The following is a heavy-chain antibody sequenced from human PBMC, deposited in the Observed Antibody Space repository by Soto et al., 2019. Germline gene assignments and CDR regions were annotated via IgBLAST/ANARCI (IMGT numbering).Heavy chain of an antibody. Sequence: ASVKVSCKASGYTFTSYDINWVRQATGQGLEWMGWMNPNSGNTGYAQKFQGRVTMTRNTSISTAYMELSSLGSEDTAVYYCARTYYDFWSGYYQNYYYYMDVWGKGTTVTVSS. D-gene: IGHD3-3*01. J-gene: IGHJ6*03. CDR2: MNPNSGNT. CDR1: GYTFTSYD. V-gene: IGHV1-8*01. CDR3: ARTYYDFWSGYYQNYYYYMDV.